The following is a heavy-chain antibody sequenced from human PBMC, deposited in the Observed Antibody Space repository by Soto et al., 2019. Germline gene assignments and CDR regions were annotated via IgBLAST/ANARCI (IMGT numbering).Heavy chain of an antibody. CDR1: GFTFSMFS. V-gene: IGHV3-64D*06. CDR2: ISSNGDST. D-gene: IGHD4-17*01. CDR3: VHPRSTVQITTN. J-gene: IGHJ4*02. Sequence: GGSLRLSCSASGFTFSMFSMHWVRQAPGKGLEYVSGISSNGDSTYYADSVKGRFTISRDNSKNTLYLQMSSLRAVDTAVYYCVHPRSTVQITTNWGQGTRV.